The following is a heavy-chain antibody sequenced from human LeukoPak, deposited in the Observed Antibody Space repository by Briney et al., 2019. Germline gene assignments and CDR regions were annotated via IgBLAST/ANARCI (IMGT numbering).Heavy chain of an antibody. Sequence: PSETLSLTCTVSGGSISSGGYYWSWIRQPPGKGLEWIGYIYHSGSTYYNPSLKSRVTISVDRSKNQFSLKLSSVTAADTAVYYCARWGNVDTAMFTYYFDYWGQGTLVTVSS. J-gene: IGHJ4*02. V-gene: IGHV4-30-2*01. CDR1: GGSISSGGYY. CDR3: ARWGNVDTAMFTYYFDY. CDR2: IYHSGST. D-gene: IGHD5-18*01.